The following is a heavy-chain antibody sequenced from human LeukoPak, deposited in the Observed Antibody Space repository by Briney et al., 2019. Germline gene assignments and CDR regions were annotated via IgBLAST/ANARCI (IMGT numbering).Heavy chain of an antibody. V-gene: IGHV1-69*13. CDR1: GGTFNNFA. CDR2: IIPMSGTA. CDR3: ARDYY. J-gene: IGHJ4*02. Sequence: ASVKVSCKASGGTFNNFAISWVRQAPGQGLEWVGGIIPMSGTANYAQKFQGRVTITADESTSTAYMELSSLRSEDTAVYYCARDYYWGQGTLVTVSS.